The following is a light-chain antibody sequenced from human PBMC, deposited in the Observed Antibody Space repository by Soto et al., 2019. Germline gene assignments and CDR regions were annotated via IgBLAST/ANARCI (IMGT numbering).Light chain of an antibody. Sequence: DIQMTQSPSTLSASVGDRVTITCRASQSISSWLAWYQQKPGKAPKLLIYKASSLESGVPSRCSGSGSGTEFTPTSSSLQPDDFAADYCQQYNSYPYTLGQGTKLEIK. J-gene: IGKJ2*01. V-gene: IGKV1-5*03. CDR2: KAS. CDR3: QQYNSYPYT. CDR1: QSISSW.